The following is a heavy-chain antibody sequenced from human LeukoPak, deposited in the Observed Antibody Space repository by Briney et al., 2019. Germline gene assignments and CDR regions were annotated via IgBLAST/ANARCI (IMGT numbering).Heavy chain of an antibody. V-gene: IGHV3-30*03. CDR3: TTFYYGSGTFDY. J-gene: IGHJ4*02. CDR2: ISSDGNGK. CDR1: GFTFSSSG. Sequence: PGGSLRLSCAASGFTFSSSGMYWVRQAPGKGLEWVALISSDGNGKNYADSVKGRFTISRDNSRNTLYLQMNSLGAEDTAVYYCTTFYYGSGTFDYRGQGTLVTVSS. D-gene: IGHD3-10*01.